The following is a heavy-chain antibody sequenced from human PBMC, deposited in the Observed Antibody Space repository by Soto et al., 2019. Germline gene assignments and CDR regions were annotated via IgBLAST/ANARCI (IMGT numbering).Heavy chain of an antibody. CDR3: ARVPDR. Sequence: SEILSLTCAVSGCSISSGGYSWSWIRQPPGKGMEWIGYMYHSGSTYYNPSLKNRVTISIDRSKNQFSLKLSSVTAADTAVYYCARVPDRWGQGTLVTVSS. CDR1: GCSISSGGYS. CDR2: MYHSGST. V-gene: IGHV4-30-2*01. J-gene: IGHJ5*02. D-gene: IGHD2-2*01.